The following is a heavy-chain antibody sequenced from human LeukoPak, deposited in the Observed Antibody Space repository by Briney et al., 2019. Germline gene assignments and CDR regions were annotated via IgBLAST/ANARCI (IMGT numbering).Heavy chain of an antibody. CDR1: GFTFSSYA. V-gene: IGHV3-23*01. Sequence: GGSLRLSCAASGFTFSSYAMSWVRQAPGKGLEWVSAISGSGGSTYYADSVKGRFTISRDNSKNTLYLQMNSLRAEDTAVYYCAKDRSPYYYDSSGYLSAFDIRGQGTMVTVSS. J-gene: IGHJ3*02. D-gene: IGHD3-22*01. CDR3: AKDRSPYYYDSSGYLSAFDI. CDR2: ISGSGGST.